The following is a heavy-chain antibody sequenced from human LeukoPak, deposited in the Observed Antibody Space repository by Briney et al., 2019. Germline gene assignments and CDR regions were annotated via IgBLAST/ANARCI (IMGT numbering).Heavy chain of an antibody. D-gene: IGHD5-18*01. J-gene: IGHJ4*02. V-gene: IGHV1-2*02. Sequence: ASVKVSCKASGYTFTGYYMHWVRQAPGQGLEWMGWINPNSGGTNYAQKFQGRVTMTRDTSISTAYMELSRLRSDDTAVYYCAREIIQLWSPFENWGQGTLVTVSS. CDR1: GYTFTGYY. CDR2: INPNSGGT. CDR3: AREIIQLWSPFEN.